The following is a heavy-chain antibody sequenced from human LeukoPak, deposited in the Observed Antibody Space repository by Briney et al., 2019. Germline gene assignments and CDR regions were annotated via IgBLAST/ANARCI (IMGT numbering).Heavy chain of an antibody. J-gene: IGHJ3*02. Sequence: SQTLSLTCAASGGSISSGGYSWSWIRQPPGKGLEWIGYIYHSGSTYYNPSLKSRVTISVDRSKNQFSLKLSSVTAADTAVYYCARFEYQLLRKYAFVIWGQGTMVTVSS. V-gene: IGHV4-30-2*01. D-gene: IGHD2-2*01. CDR2: IYHSGST. CDR3: ARFEYQLLRKYAFVI. CDR1: GGSISSGGYS.